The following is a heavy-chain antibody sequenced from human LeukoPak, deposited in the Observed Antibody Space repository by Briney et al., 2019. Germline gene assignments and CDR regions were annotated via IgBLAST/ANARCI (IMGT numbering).Heavy chain of an antibody. D-gene: IGHD3-10*01. CDR2: IKSKTDGGTT. CDR3: TSRQYYYGSGSYYNDDHFDY. Sequence: GGSLRLSCAASGFTFSNAWMSWVRQAPGKGLEWVGRIKSKTDGGTTDYAAPVKGRFTISGDDSKNTLYLQMNSLKTGDTAVYYCTSRQYYYGSGSYYNDDHFDYWGQGTLIIVSS. V-gene: IGHV3-15*01. CDR1: GFTFSNAW. J-gene: IGHJ4*02.